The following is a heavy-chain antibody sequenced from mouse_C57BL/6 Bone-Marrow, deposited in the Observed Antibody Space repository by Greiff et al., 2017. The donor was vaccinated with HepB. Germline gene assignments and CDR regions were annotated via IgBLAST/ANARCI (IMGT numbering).Heavy chain of an antibody. CDR2: IHPNSGST. J-gene: IGHJ3*01. CDR3: ARYDYDSAWFAY. D-gene: IGHD2-4*01. CDR1: GYTFTSYW. Sequence: VQLQQPGAELVKPGASVKLSCKASGYTFTSYWMHWVKQRPGQGLEWIGMIHPNSGSTNYNEKFKSKATLTVDKSSSTAYMQLSSLTSKDSAVYYCARYDYDSAWFAYWGQGTLVTVSA. V-gene: IGHV1-64*01.